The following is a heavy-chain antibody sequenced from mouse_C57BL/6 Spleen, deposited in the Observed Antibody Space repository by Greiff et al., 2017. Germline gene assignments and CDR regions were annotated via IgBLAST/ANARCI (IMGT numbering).Heavy chain of an antibody. CDR1: GYTFTSYW. D-gene: IGHD1-1*01. J-gene: IGHJ2*01. V-gene: IGHV1-69*01. CDR2: IDPSDSYT. CDR3: ARDSHYYGSSYTLDY. Sequence: QVQLQQPGAELVMPGASVKLSCKASGYTFTSYWMHWVKQRPGQGLEWIGEIDPSDSYTNYNQKFKGKSTLTVDKSSSTAYMQLSSLTSEDSAVYYCARDSHYYGSSYTLDYWGQGTTLTVSS.